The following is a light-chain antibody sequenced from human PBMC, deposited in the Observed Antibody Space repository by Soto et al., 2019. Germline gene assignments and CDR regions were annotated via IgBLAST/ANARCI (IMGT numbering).Light chain of an antibody. J-gene: IGKJ5*01. CDR1: ESISDW. V-gene: IGKV1-5*03. CDR2: KAS. CDR3: QQYSTSSIS. Sequence: DIQMTQSPSTLSASVGDRVTFTCRASESISDWLVWYHQRPGKPPKLLIYKASRLESGVPSRFSGRASGTEFTLTITSLQPDDFGTYYCQQYSTSSISFGPGTRLEIK.